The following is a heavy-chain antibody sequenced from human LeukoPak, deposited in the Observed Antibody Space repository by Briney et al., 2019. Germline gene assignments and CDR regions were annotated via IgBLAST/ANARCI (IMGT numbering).Heavy chain of an antibody. CDR1: GFTFSSYA. CDR2: ISGSGGST. V-gene: IGHV3-23*01. D-gene: IGHD4-23*01. J-gene: IGHJ4*02. CDR3: AADGGNSGFDY. Sequence: GGSLRLSCAASGFTFSSYAMSWVRQAPGKGLEWVSAISGSGGSTFYADSVKGRFTISRDNSKNTLYLQMNSLRAEDTAVYYCAADGGNSGFDYWGQGTLVTVSS.